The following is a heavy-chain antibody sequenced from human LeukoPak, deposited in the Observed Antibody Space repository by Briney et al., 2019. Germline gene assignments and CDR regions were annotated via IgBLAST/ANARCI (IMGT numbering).Heavy chain of an antibody. Sequence: SETLSLTCAVYGGSFSGYYWSWIRQPPGKGLEWIGEINHSGSTNYNPSLKSRGTISVDTSKNQFYLKLSSVTAADTAVYYCARGRGYSGGCDYWGQGTLVTVSS. CDR3: ARGRGYSGGCDY. CDR1: GGSFSGYY. J-gene: IGHJ4*02. V-gene: IGHV4-34*01. D-gene: IGHD5-12*01. CDR2: INHSGST.